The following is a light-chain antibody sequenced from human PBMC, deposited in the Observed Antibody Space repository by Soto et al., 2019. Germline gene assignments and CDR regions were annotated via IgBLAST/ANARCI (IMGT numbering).Light chain of an antibody. CDR3: QQSYRTPREFT. CDR1: QTISSY. J-gene: IGKJ3*01. CDR2: AAS. V-gene: IGKV1-39*01. Sequence: DIQMTQSPSSLSASVGDRVTIACRASQTISSYLNWYQQKPGKAPKLLIYAASSLQSGVPSRFSGSGSGTDFNLTISSLPPEDFATYYCQQSYRTPREFTFGPGTKVDVK.